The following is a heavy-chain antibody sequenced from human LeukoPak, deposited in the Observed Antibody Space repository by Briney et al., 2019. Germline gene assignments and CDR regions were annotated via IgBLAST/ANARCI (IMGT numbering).Heavy chain of an antibody. CDR1: GGSISSYY. D-gene: IGHD2-2*01. CDR3: ARAGGYCSSTSCPMGYYYYYYMDV. CDR2: IYYSGST. Sequence: SETLSLTCTVSGGSISSYYWSWIRQPPGKGLEWIGYIYYSGSTNYNPSLKSRVTISVDTSMNQFSLKLSSVTAADTAVYYCARAGGYCSSTSCPMGYYYYYYMDVWGKGTTVTVSS. V-gene: IGHV4-59*01. J-gene: IGHJ6*03.